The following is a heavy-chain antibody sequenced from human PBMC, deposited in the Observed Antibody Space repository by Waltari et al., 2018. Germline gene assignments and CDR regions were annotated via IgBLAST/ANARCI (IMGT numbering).Heavy chain of an antibody. CDR3: TRGGRDSSWYWRD. CDR1: GLSFSNYW. Sequence: EVQLVESGGGLAQPGGSLRLSCAASGLSFSNYWMTWVRQASGKGPEWVANIKQEGRWKYYMDSVKVRFTISRDNAKNSLYLQMNNLRVEDTAVYYCTRGGRDSSWYWRDWGQGTLVTVSS. J-gene: IGHJ4*02. CDR2: IKQEGRWK. D-gene: IGHD6-13*01. V-gene: IGHV3-7*01.